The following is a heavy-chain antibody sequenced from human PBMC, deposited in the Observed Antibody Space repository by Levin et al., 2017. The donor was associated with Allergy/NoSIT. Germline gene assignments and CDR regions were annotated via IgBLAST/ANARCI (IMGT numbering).Heavy chain of an antibody. CDR2: ISSSSSYI. CDR3: ARDGLEPPYYGMDV. J-gene: IGHJ6*02. V-gene: IGHV3-21*01. D-gene: IGHD1-1*01. Sequence: PGGSLRLSCAASGFTFSSYSMNWVRQAPGKGLEWVSSISSSSSYIYYADSVKGRFTISRDNAKNSLYLQMNSLRAEDTAVYYCARDGLEPPYYGMDVWGQGTTVTVSS. CDR1: GFTFSSYS.